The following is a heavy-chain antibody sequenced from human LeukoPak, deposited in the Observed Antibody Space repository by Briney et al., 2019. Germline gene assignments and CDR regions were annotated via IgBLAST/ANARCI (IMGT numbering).Heavy chain of an antibody. D-gene: IGHD6-19*01. CDR2: INHSGST. CDR3: ARGSPKPYSSGWFAY. Sequence: SETLSLTCAVYGGSFSGYYWSWIRQPPGKGLEWIGEINHSGSTNYNPSLKSRATISVDTSKNQFSLKLSSVTAADTAVYYCARGSPKPYSSGWFAYWGQGTLVTVSS. CDR1: GGSFSGYY. V-gene: IGHV4-34*01. J-gene: IGHJ4*02.